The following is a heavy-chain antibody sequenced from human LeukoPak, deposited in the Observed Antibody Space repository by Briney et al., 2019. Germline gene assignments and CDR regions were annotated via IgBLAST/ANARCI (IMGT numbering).Heavy chain of an antibody. Sequence: GGSLRLSCAASGFIFSSYEMNWVRQTPGKGLEWVSYISGSGTTIYYADSVKGRFTISRDNAKNSLYLQMNSLRAEDTAIYYCARLSPWLIDYWGQGTLVTVSS. D-gene: IGHD3-9*01. V-gene: IGHV3-48*03. CDR2: ISGSGTTI. CDR3: ARLSPWLIDY. J-gene: IGHJ4*02. CDR1: GFIFSSYE.